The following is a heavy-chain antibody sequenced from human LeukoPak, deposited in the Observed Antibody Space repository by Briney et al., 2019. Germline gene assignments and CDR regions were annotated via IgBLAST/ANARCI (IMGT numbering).Heavy chain of an antibody. CDR2: IKSKTDGGTT. CDR1: GFTFSNAW. CDR3: TADLVVAATGAFDI. Sequence: GGSLRLSCAASGFTFSNAWMSWVRQAPGKGLEWVGRIKSKTDGGTTDYAAPVKGRFTISRDDSKNTLYLQMNNLKTEDTAVYYCTADLVVAATGAFDIWGQGTMVTVSS. J-gene: IGHJ3*02. D-gene: IGHD2-15*01. V-gene: IGHV3-15*01.